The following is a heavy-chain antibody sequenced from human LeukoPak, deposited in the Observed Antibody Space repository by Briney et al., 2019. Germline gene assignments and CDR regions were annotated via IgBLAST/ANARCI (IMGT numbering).Heavy chain of an antibody. D-gene: IGHD6-19*01. V-gene: IGHV3-23*01. CDR2: ISGSGGST. CDR1: GFPFSSYA. CDR3: AKDRRIAVAGTRSWYFDL. J-gene: IGHJ2*01. Sequence: GGSLLLSCTASGFPFSSYAMHWARQAPGKGLEWVSAISGSGGSTYYADSVKGRFTISRDNSKNTLYLQMNSLRAEDTAVYYCAKDRRIAVAGTRSWYFDLWGRGTLVTVSS.